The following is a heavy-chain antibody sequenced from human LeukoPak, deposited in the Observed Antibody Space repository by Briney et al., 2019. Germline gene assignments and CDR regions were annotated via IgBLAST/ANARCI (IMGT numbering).Heavy chain of an antibody. J-gene: IGHJ3*02. CDR1: GFIFSSYA. CDR2: MSGSGGST. CDR3: AKDREYSYVYDAFDI. D-gene: IGHD3-16*01. Sequence: PGGSLRLSCAASGFIFSSYAMSWVRQAPGKGLEWVSGMSGSGGSTYYADSVKGRFTISRDNSKNTLYLQMNTLRAEDTAVYYCAKDREYSYVYDAFDIRGQGTLVTVSS. V-gene: IGHV3-23*01.